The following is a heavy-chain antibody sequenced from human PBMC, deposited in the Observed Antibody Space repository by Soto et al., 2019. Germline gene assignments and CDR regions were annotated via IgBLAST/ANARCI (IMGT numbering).Heavy chain of an antibody. D-gene: IGHD3-9*01. CDR3: ATELRYFDWLFPNNWFDP. Sequence: SVKVSCKASGCTFINYTISWVRQAPGQGLEWMGRIIPILGIANYAQKFQGRVTITADKSTSTAYMELSSLRSEDTAVYYCATELRYFDWLFPNNWFDPWGQGTLVTVSS. V-gene: IGHV1-69*02. CDR1: GCTFINYT. CDR2: IIPILGIA. J-gene: IGHJ5*02.